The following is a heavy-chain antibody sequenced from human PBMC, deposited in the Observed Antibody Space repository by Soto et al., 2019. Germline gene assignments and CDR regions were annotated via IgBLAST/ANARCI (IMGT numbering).Heavy chain of an antibody. Sequence: QVQLVQSGAEVKKPGSSVKVSCKASGGTFSSYAISWVRQAPGQGLEWMGGIIPNFGRADYAQKFQGRVTITADESTSTAYMQLSSRRSEDTAVYDCARAPYGGNGEYWGQGTLVTVSS. CDR3: ARAPYGGNGEY. J-gene: IGHJ4*02. D-gene: IGHD4-17*01. V-gene: IGHV1-69*12. CDR2: IIPNFGRA. CDR1: GGTFSSYA.